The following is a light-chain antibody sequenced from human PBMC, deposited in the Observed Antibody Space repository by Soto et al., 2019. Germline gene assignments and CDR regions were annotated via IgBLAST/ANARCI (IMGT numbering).Light chain of an antibody. V-gene: IGKV1-39*01. CDR2: AAS. J-gene: IGKJ1*01. CDR3: QQSYTSWWT. Sequence: IQLTQSPSSLSASVGDRVTITCRASQGISSYLAWYQQKPGKAPKLLIYAASSLQSWVPSRFTGSGSGTDFTLTISSLQPEDFATYYCQQSYTSWWTFGQGTKVDIK. CDR1: QGISSY.